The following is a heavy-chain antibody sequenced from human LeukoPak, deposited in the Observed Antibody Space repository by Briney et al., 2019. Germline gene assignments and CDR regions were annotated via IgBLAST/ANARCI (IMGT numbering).Heavy chain of an antibody. J-gene: IGHJ4*02. CDR2: LSGSGGNT. CDR1: GFTFSSYA. Sequence: PGGSLRLSCVASGFTFSSYAMSWVRQAPGKGLEWVSTLSGSGGNTYYADSVKGRVTISRDNSKNTLYLQMNSLRAEDTAVYHCAKGSYYYDSADYFDYWGQGTLVTVSS. D-gene: IGHD3-22*01. CDR3: AKGSYYYDSADYFDY. V-gene: IGHV3-23*01.